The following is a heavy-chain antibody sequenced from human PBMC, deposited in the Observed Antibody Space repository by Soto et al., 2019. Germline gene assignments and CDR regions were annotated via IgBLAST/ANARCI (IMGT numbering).Heavy chain of an antibody. CDR2: IYPGDSNT. J-gene: IGHJ4*02. Sequence: GESLKISCKGSGYSFTSYCIGWVRQMPGRGLEWMGIIYPGDSNTKYSPSFQGQVTISADKSISTAYMELRSLRSDDTAVYYCARAPMIVVVTSFDYWGQGTLVTVSS. CDR1: GYSFTSYC. CDR3: ARAPMIVVVTSFDY. V-gene: IGHV5-51*01. D-gene: IGHD3-22*01.